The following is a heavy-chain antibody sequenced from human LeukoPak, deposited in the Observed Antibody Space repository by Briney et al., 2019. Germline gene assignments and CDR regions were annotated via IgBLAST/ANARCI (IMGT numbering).Heavy chain of an antibody. D-gene: IGHD6-6*01. CDR2: ISYDGSHK. V-gene: IGHV3-30*04. J-gene: IGHJ4*02. Sequence: PGGSLRLSCAASGFTFTHYAMHWVRQAPGKGPEWVAVISYDGSHKYYADSVKGRFTISRDNSKNTLYLQMNSLRSDDTAVYYCVRDQVEYSTSSTLDYWSQGTLVTVSS. CDR3: VRDQVEYSTSSTLDY. CDR1: GFTFTHYA.